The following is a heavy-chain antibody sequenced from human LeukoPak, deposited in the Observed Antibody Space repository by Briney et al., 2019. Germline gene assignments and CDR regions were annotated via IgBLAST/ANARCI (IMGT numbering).Heavy chain of an antibody. J-gene: IGHJ4*02. CDR1: GFTFSSYA. D-gene: IGHD2-8*01. Sequence: PGGSLRLSCAASGFTFSSYAVSWVRQAPGKGLEGVSSISGSGGSTYSADSVKGRFTISRDNSKNTPYLQMNSLRAEDTALYYCAKDRSCTNDICHGDFDYWGQGTLVTVSS. V-gene: IGHV3-23*01. CDR3: AKDRSCTNDICHGDFDY. CDR2: ISGSGGST.